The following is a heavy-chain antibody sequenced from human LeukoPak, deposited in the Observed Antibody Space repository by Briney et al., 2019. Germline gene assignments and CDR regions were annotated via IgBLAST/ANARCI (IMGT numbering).Heavy chain of an antibody. J-gene: IGHJ5*02. D-gene: IGHD5-18*01. CDR3: ARGRADVDTAMVEPNWDS. CDR2: INHSGST. V-gene: IGHV4-34*01. CDR1: GGSFSGYY. Sequence: SETLSLTCAVYGGSFSGYYWSWIRQPPGKGLEWIGEINHSGSTNYNPSLKSRVTISVDTSKNQFSLKLSSVTAADTAVYYCARGRADVDTAMVEPNWDSWGQGTLVTVSS.